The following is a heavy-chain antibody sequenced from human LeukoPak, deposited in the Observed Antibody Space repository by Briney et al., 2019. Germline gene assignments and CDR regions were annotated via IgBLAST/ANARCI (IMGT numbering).Heavy chain of an antibody. V-gene: IGHV4-61*02. Sequence: PSETLSLTCTVSGGSMSSGSYYWSWIRQPAGKGLEWIGRIYTSGSTNYNPSLKSRVTISVDTSKNQFSLKLSSVTAADTAVYYCARALRYLNWFDPWGQGTLVTVSS. CDR2: IYTSGST. CDR1: GGSMSSGSYY. D-gene: IGHD1-14*01. J-gene: IGHJ5*02. CDR3: ARALRYLNWFDP.